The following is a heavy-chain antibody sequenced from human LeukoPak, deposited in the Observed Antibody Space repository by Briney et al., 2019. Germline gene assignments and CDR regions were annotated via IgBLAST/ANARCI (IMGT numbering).Heavy chain of an antibody. J-gene: IGHJ4*02. CDR1: GYSFNTYW. V-gene: IGHV5-51*01. D-gene: IGHD6-6*01. Sequence: GESLKISCQAFGYSFNTYWITWARQMPGKGLEWMGIIYPGDSNTRYSPSFQGQVPISADKSISTAYLQWSSLKASDTAMYYCIAAAHARAPVGYYWGQGTLVIVSS. CDR3: IAAAHARAPVGYY. CDR2: IYPGDSNT.